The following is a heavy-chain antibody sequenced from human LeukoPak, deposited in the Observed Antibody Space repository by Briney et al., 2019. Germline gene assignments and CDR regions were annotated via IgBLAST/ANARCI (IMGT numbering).Heavy chain of an antibody. Sequence: GGSLRFSCAASGFIFSRDWMSWVRQAPGRGLEWVANINQDESEAFSVDSVKGRFTIFRDNAKNSLYLQMNRLRAEGTAVYYCAKDLAYGMDVWGQGTTVTVSS. CDR1: GFIFSRDW. CDR3: AKDLAYGMDV. J-gene: IGHJ6*02. D-gene: IGHD3-16*01. CDR2: INQDESEA. V-gene: IGHV3-7*03.